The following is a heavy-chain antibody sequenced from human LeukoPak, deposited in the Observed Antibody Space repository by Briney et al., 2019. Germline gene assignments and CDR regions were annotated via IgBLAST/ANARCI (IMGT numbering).Heavy chain of an antibody. CDR1: GGSFSGYY. J-gene: IGHJ6*03. CDR2: INHSGST. Sequence: PSETLSLTCAVYGGSFSGYYWSWIRQPPGKGLEWIGEINHSGSTNYNPSLKSRVTISVDTPKNQFSLKLSSVTAADTALYYCARLYYYYYYMDVWGKGTTVTISS. CDR3: ARLYYYYYYMDV. V-gene: IGHV4-34*01.